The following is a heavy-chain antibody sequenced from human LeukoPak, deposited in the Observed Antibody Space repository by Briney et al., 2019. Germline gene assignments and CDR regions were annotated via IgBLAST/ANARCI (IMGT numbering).Heavy chain of an antibody. Sequence: SETLSLTCAVYGGSFSGYYWSWIRQPPGKGLEWIGEINHSGSTSYNPSLKSRVTISVDTSKNQFSLKLSSVTAADTAVYYCASRGEGYCSSTSCYTTPFDYWGQGTLVTVSS. D-gene: IGHD2-2*02. J-gene: IGHJ4*02. CDR1: GGSFSGYY. CDR2: INHSGST. CDR3: ASRGEGYCSSTSCYTTPFDY. V-gene: IGHV4-34*01.